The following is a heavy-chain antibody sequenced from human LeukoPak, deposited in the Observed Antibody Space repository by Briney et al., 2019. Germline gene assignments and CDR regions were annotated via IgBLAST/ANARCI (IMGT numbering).Heavy chain of an antibody. CDR3: TRRVRGTSFRDY. D-gene: IGHD1-1*01. CDR2: MDHSGST. Sequence: RSETLSLTCTVSGYSISSSGYYWGRIRQPPGKGLEWIGNMDHSGSTYYNPSLKSRVTISSATSKNQFSVKLSSVTAADTAIYYCTRRVRGTSFRDYWGQGTLVTVSS. V-gene: IGHV4-38-2*02. CDR1: GYSISSSGYY. J-gene: IGHJ4*02.